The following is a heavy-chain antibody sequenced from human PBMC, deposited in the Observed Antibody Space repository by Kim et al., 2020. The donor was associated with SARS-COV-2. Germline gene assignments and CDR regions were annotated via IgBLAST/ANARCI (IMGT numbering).Heavy chain of an antibody. CDR3: ARDLGYSSSWKVKGDAFDI. V-gene: IGHV1-3*01. CDR2: INAGNGNT. D-gene: IGHD6-13*01. CDR1: GYTFTSYA. Sequence: ASVKVSCKASGYTFTSYAMHWVRQAPGQRLEWMGWINAGNGNTKYSQKFQGRVTITRDTSASTAYMELSSLRSEDTAVYYCARDLGYSSSWKVKGDAFDIWGQGTMVTVSS. J-gene: IGHJ3*02.